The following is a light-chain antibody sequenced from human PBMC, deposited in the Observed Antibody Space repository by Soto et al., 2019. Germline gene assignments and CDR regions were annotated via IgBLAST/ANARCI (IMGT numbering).Light chain of an antibody. Sequence: EIVLTQSPATLSLSPGERATLSCRASQCVSSYLAWFQQKPGQAPRLLIYDASNRATGIPARISGSGSGTDFTLTISSLEPEDFAVYYCQLRSNWPRTFGQGTKVEVK. V-gene: IGKV3-11*01. CDR3: QLRSNWPRT. CDR1: QCVSSY. J-gene: IGKJ1*01. CDR2: DAS.